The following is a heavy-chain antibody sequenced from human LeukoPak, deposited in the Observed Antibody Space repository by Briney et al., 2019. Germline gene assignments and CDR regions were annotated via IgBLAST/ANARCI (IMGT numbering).Heavy chain of an antibody. Sequence: SETLSLTCTVSGGSIRSSYYYWGWIRQPPGKGLEWIGSIYYSGSTYYNPSLKSRVTISVDTSKNQFSLKLSSVTAADTAVYYCASGSWGYYDSSGYYEPPFDYWGQGTLVTVSS. V-gene: IGHV4-39*01. CDR1: GGSIRSSYYY. CDR2: IYYSGST. CDR3: ASGSWGYYDSSGYYEPPFDY. D-gene: IGHD3-22*01. J-gene: IGHJ4*02.